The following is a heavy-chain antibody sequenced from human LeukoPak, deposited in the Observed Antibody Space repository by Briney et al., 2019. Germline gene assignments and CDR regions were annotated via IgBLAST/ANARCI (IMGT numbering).Heavy chain of an antibody. J-gene: IGHJ4*02. D-gene: IGHD6-19*01. CDR3: ARDHIAVAGNFDY. CDR1: GGSISSYY. CDR2: IYYSGST. Sequence: SETLSLTCTVSGGSISSYYWSWIRQPPGKGLEWIGYIYYSGSTNYNPSLKSRVTISVDTSKNQFSLKLSSVTAADTAVYYCARDHIAVAGNFDYWGQGTLVTVSS. V-gene: IGHV4-59*12.